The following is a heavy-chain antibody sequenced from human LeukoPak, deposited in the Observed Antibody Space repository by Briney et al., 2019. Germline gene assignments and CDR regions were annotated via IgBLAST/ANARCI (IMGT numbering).Heavy chain of an antibody. J-gene: IGHJ4*02. CDR3: ARDLTPLAYCGGDCYSGKGY. Sequence: ASVKVSCKASGYTFTSYYMHWVRQAPGQGLEWMGIINPSGGSTSYAQKFQGRVTMTRDTSTSTVYMELSSLRSEDTAVYYCARDLTPLAYCGGDCYSGKGYWGQGTLVTVSS. CDR2: INPSGGST. D-gene: IGHD2-21*02. CDR1: GYTFTSYY. V-gene: IGHV1-46*01.